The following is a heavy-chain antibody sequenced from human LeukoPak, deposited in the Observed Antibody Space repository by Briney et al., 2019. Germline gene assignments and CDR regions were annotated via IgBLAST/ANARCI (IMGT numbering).Heavy chain of an antibody. D-gene: IGHD3-22*01. J-gene: IGHJ4*02. V-gene: IGHV4-4*02. CDR3: AREKGYYYDSSGYIYFDY. Sequence: NPSETLSLTCAVSGASISSSNWWNWVRQPPGKGLEWIGEIYHSGSTNYNPSLKSRVTISLDKSKNQFSLKLSSVTAADTAVYYCAREKGYYYDSSGYIYFDYWGQGTLVTVSS. CDR2: IYHSGST. CDR1: GASISSSNW.